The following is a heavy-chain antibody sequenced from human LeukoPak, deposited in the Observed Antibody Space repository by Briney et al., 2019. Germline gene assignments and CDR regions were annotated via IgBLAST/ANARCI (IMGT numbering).Heavy chain of an antibody. Sequence: ASVKVSCKASGGTFSIYAISWVRQAPGQGLEWMGGIIPIFGTANYAQKFQGRVTITADESTSTAYMELSSLRSEDTAVYYCARDTVTTGWFDPWGQGTLVTVSS. V-gene: IGHV1-69*13. CDR2: IIPIFGTA. CDR1: GGTFSIYA. CDR3: ARDTVTTGWFDP. J-gene: IGHJ5*02. D-gene: IGHD4-17*01.